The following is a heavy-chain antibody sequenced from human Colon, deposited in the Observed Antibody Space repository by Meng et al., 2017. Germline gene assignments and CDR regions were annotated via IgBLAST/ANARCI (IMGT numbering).Heavy chain of an antibody. CDR1: GYSFRTYA. CDR2: INMYTGDP. D-gene: IGHD2-21*02. J-gene: IGHJ4*02. CDR3: VRHNGDSDFDY. Sequence: QVQLVQSGSELKKPGASVKVSCKASGYSFRTYAINWVRQAPGQGLQWMGWINMYTGDPSYVEGFAGRFVFSLDISFSTAYLQISSLKAEDTAVYFCVRHNGDSDFDYWGQGTLVTVSS. V-gene: IGHV7-4-1*02.